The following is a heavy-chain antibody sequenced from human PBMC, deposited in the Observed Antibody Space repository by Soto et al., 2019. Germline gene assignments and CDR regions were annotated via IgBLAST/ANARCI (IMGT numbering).Heavy chain of an antibody. CDR3: ARGDISGWYFDY. D-gene: IGHD6-19*01. CDR2: IYYSGSA. V-gene: IGHV4-31*03. J-gene: IGHJ4*02. CDR1: GGSISSGGYY. Sequence: SETLSLTCTVSGGSISSGGYYWSWIRQHPGKGLEWIGYIYYSGSAYYNPSLRSRVTISVDTSKNQFSLKVRSVAAADTAVYFCARGDISGWYFDYWGRGTLVTVSS.